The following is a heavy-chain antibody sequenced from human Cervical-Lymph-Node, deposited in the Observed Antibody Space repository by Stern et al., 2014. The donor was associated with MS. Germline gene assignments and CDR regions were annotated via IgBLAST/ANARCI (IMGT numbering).Heavy chain of an antibody. J-gene: IGHJ4*02. V-gene: IGHV3-30*18. Sequence: VQLLESGGGVVQPGRSLRLSCVASGFTFSNYGMHWVRQAPGKGLEWLAVISHDGSDKYYIDSVKGRFTISRDNSENTLHLHMNSLTAEDTAVYYCAKAPLRSAAIDNWGQGTLVSVST. CDR2: ISHDGSDK. CDR1: GFTFSNYG. CDR3: AKAPLRSAAIDN.